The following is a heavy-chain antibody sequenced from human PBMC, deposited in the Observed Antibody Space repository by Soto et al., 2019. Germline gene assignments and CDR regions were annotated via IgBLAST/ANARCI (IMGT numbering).Heavy chain of an antibody. CDR1: GGTFSSYT. J-gene: IGHJ6*01. V-gene: IGHV1-69*02. CDR2: IIPILGIA. CDR3: ARVQGYCSGGSCLVPNYGLDV. D-gene: IGHD2-15*01. Sequence: SVKVSCKASGGTFSSYTISWVRQAPGQGLEWMGRIIPILGIANYAQKFQGRVTITADKSTSTAYMELSSLRSEDTAVYYCARVQGYCSGGSCLVPNYGLDVWGQGTLV.